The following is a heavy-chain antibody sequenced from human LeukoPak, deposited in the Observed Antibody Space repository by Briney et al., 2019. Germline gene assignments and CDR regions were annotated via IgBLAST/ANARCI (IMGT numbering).Heavy chain of an antibody. D-gene: IGHD3-3*01. Sequence: SETLSLTCTVSGGSISGYYWSWSRQPPGKGVEWIGNLYYMRGAWYKSSLKSRVTMSIDTSKSQFSLKLSSVTAADTAVYYCAGLRFIEWFHAIDYWGQGILVTVSS. J-gene: IGHJ4*02. V-gene: IGHV4-59*04. CDR1: GGSISGYY. CDR2: LYYMRGA. CDR3: AGLRFIEWFHAIDY.